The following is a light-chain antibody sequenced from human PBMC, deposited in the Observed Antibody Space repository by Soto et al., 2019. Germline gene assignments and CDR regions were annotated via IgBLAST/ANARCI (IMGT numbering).Light chain of an antibody. CDR3: AAWDDSLNGVV. CDR2: SNN. Sequence: SVLTQPPSASGTPGQRVTISCSGSSSNIGNNPVNWYQQLPGTAPKLLIYSNNQRPSGVPDRFSGSKSGTSASLASSGLQSEDEADYYCAAWDDSLNGVVFGGGTKVTVL. CDR1: SSNIGNNP. V-gene: IGLV1-44*01. J-gene: IGLJ2*01.